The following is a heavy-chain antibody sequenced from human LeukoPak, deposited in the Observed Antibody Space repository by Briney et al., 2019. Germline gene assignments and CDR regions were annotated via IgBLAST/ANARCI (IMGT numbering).Heavy chain of an antibody. V-gene: IGHV3-11*01. CDR3: ARVLRYCSGGNCYSGGLGYMDV. CDR1: GFTFSDYN. Sequence: GGSLRLSCAASGFTFSDYNMRWIRQAPGKGLGWVSSISRSGSTKYYADSVKGRFTISRDNAKNSLFLQMNSLRAEDTAVYYCARVLRYCSGGNCYSGGLGYMDVWGKGTTVTISS. CDR2: ISRSGSTK. J-gene: IGHJ6*03. D-gene: IGHD2-15*01.